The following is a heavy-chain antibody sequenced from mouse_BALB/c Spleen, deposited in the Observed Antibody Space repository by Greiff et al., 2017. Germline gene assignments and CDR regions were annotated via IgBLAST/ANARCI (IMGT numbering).Heavy chain of an antibody. Sequence: VKLMESGPGLVAPSQCLSITCTVSGFSLTSYGVRWVRQPPGKGLEWLGVICGDGSTNYHSALISRLSISKDNAKSQVFLKLNSLQTDDTATYYCAKKAYGNYIDYWGQGTTLTVSS. J-gene: IGHJ2*01. CDR1: GFSLTSYG. CDR3: AKKAYGNYIDY. D-gene: IGHD2-1*01. CDR2: ICGDGST. V-gene: IGHV2-3*01.